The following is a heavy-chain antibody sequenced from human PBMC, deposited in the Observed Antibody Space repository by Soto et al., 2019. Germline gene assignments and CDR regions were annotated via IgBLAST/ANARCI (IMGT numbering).Heavy chain of an antibody. J-gene: IGHJ6*03. CDR1: GFTFSDYY. CDR2: ISSSGSTI. V-gene: IGHV3-11*01. CDR3: ARAVAGTSAYYYHFYYMDV. D-gene: IGHD6-19*01. Sequence: QVQLVESGGGLVKPGGSLRLSCAASGFTFSDYYMSWIRQAPGKGLEWVSYISSSGSTIYYADSVKGRFPISRDNAKNSLYLQMNSLRAEDTAVYYCARAVAGTSAYYYHFYYMDVWGKGTTVTVSS.